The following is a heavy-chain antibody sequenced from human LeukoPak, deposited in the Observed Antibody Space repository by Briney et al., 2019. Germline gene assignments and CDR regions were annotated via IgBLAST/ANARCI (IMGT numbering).Heavy chain of an antibody. J-gene: IGHJ6*02. CDR1: GFTFSSYW. Sequence: PGGSLRLSCAASGFTFSSYWMSWVRQAPGKGLEWVANIKEDGSEEHYVDSVKGRFTISRDNAKNSLYLQMNSLRAEDTAVYYCAREDGNEQWLIAYYYYGMDVWGQGTTVTVSS. D-gene: IGHD6-19*01. CDR2: IKEDGSEE. V-gene: IGHV3-7*01. CDR3: AREDGNEQWLIAYYYYGMDV.